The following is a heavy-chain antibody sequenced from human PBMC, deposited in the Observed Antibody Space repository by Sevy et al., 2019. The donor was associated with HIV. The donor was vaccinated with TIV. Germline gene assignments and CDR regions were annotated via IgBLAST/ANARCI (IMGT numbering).Heavy chain of an antibody. CDR2: INERGIT. CDR1: DGSFSGYY. Sequence: SDTLSLTCAVHDGSFSGYYWNWIRQLPGKGLEWIGEINERGITYYNPSLKSRVTISVDTSKKQFSLKLNSVTAVDSAVYFCARSPPVVVVPGATSWFDPWGQGTLVTVSS. V-gene: IGHV4-34*01. D-gene: IGHD2-2*01. CDR3: ARSPPVVVVPGATSWFDP. J-gene: IGHJ5*02.